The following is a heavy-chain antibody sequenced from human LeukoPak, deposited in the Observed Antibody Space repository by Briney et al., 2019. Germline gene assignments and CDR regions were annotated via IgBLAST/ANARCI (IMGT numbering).Heavy chain of an antibody. CDR2: ISSSGSTI. Sequence: GGSLRLSCAASGFTFSSYAMSWVRQAPGKGLEWVSYISSSGSTIYYADSVKGRFTISRDNAKNSLYLQMNSLRAEDTAVYYCAREDTMIVEPHGITGYWGQGTLVTVSS. D-gene: IGHD3-22*01. V-gene: IGHV3-48*04. CDR3: AREDTMIVEPHGITGY. CDR1: GFTFSSYA. J-gene: IGHJ4*02.